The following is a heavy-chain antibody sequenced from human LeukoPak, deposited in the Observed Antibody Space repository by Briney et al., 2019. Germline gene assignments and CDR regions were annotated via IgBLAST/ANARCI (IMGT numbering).Heavy chain of an antibody. CDR2: INHSGST. D-gene: IGHD5-12*01. V-gene: IGHV4-34*01. Sequence: SETLSLTCAVYGXSFSGYYWSWIRQPPGKGLEWIGEINHSGSTHYNPSLKSRVTISVDTSKNQFSLKVSSVTAADTAVYYCARGDNTGYVYWGQGTLVTVSS. CDR3: ARGDNTGYVY. CDR1: GXSFSGYY. J-gene: IGHJ4*02.